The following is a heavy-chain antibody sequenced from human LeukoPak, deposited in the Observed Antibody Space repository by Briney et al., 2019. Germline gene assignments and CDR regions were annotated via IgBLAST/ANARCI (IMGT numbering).Heavy chain of an antibody. CDR2: ISYDGFTK. CDR1: GFTFSSNA. D-gene: IGHD4-17*01. V-gene: IGHV3-30*14. Sequence: GGSLRLSCAASGFTFSSNAMHWVRQAPATGLEWVAVISYDGFTKYYADSVKGRSTISRDNSKNTLYLQMNSLRAEDTAVYYCARVVDHDYGDYYLDYWGQGTLVTVSS. CDR3: ARVVDHDYGDYYLDY. J-gene: IGHJ4*02.